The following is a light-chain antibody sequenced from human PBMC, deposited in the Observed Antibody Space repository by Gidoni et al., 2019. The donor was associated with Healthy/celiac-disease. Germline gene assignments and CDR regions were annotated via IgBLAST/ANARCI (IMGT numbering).Light chain of an antibody. Sequence: EIVLTHSPATLSLSPGERATLSGRASQSVSSYLAWYQQKPGQAPRLLIYDASNRATGIPARFSGSGSGTDFTLTISSLEPEDFAVYYCQQRSNPAWTFGQGTKVEIK. J-gene: IGKJ1*01. CDR3: QQRSNPAWT. V-gene: IGKV3-11*01. CDR2: DAS. CDR1: QSVSSY.